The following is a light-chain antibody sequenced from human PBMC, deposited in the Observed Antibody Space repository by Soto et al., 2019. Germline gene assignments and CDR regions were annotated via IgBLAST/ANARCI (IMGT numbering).Light chain of an antibody. CDR2: GAS. J-gene: IGKJ1*01. CDR3: QQYNNLAKT. V-gene: IGKV3-15*01. CDR1: QSVSSN. Sequence: EIVMTQSPATLSVSPGERATLSCRASQSVSSNLAWYQQKPGQAPRLLIYGASTRATGIPARFSGSRSGTEFTLTIRSLQSEDFAVYYCQQYNNLAKTFGQGTKVEIK.